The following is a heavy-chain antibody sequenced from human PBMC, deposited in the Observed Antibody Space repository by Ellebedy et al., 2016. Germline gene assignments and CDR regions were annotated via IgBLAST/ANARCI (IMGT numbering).Heavy chain of an antibody. CDR1: GGTFSSYA. CDR2: IIPIIGIA. V-gene: IGHV1-69*04. Sequence: ASVKVSCKASGGTFSSYAISWVRQAPGQGLEWMGRIIPIIGIANYAQKFQGRVTITADKSTSTAYMELSSLRSEDTAVYYCARAKKMYYNDSSAYYPPTGPFDCWGQGTLVTVSS. CDR3: ARAKKMYYNDSSAYYPPTGPFDC. J-gene: IGHJ4*02. D-gene: IGHD3-22*01.